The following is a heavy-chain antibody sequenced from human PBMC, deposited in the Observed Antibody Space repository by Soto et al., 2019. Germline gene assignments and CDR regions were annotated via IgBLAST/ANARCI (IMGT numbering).Heavy chain of an antibody. V-gene: IGHV1-69*01. CDR2: IIPIFGPA. D-gene: IGHD6-13*01. J-gene: IGHJ4*02. CDR1: GGTLSRSA. Sequence: QVQLVQSGAEVKKPGSSVKVYCKASGGTLSRSAISWVRQAPGQGLEWMGGIIPIFGPAIYAQKFRGRVSILAAESTRTAYIEMSSLRSEDTAVYYCGTVISWTKVESWGQITLVTVSS. CDR3: GTVISWTKVES.